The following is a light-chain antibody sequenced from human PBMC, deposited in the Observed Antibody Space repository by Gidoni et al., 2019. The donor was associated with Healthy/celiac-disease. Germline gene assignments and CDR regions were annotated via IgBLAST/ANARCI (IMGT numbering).Light chain of an antibody. CDR3: QQYNNYWT. CDR1: QSISSW. V-gene: IGKV1-5*01. J-gene: IGKJ1*01. Sequence: DIQMTQSPSTLSASVGDRVTITCRASQSISSWLAWYQQKPGKAPKLLIYEASSVGSGVPSRFSGGGSGTEFTLTISRLQPDDVATYYCQQYNNYWTFXXXTKVEIK. CDR2: EAS.